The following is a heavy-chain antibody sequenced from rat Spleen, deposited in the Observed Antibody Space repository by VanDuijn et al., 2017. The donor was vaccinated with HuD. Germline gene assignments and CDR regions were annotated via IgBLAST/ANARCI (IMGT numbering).Heavy chain of an antibody. CDR1: GFTFSNYD. CDR2: ISYDGSTP. V-gene: IGHV5-25*01. J-gene: IGHJ2*01. Sequence: EVQVVESGGGIVQPGRSMKLSCAASGFTFSNYDMVWVRQAPTKGLKWVASISYDGSTPYYRDSVKGRFTISRDNAKNTLYLQMDSLRSEDTATYYCASPVPYFDYWGQGVMVTVSS. CDR3: ASPVPYFDY.